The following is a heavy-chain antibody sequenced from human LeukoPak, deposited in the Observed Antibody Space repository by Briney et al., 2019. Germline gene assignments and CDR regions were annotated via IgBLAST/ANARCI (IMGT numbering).Heavy chain of an antibody. V-gene: IGHV4-30-2*01. J-gene: IGHJ4*02. Sequence: SETLSLTCAVSGGSISSGGYSWSWIRQPPGKGLEWIGYIYHSGSTYYNPSLKSRVTISVDRSKNQFSLKLSSVTAADTAVYYCARVYPPHYYGSGSYFPKEYYFDYWGQGTLVTVSS. CDR2: IYHSGST. CDR1: GGSISSGGYS. CDR3: ARVYPPHYYGSGSYFPKEYYFDY. D-gene: IGHD3-10*01.